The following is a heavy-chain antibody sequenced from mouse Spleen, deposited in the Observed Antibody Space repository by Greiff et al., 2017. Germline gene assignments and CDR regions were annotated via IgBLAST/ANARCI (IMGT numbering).Heavy chain of an antibody. D-gene: IGHD2-14*01. CDR2: INPSNGRT. CDR3: ARKDYRYPYYAMDY. V-gene: IGHV1S81*02. Sequence: VQLQQSGTVLARPGASVKLSCKASGYTFTSYWMHWVKQRPGQGLEWIGEINPSNGRTNYNEKFKSKATLTVDKSSSTAYMQLSSLTSEDSAVYYCARKDYRYPYYAMDYWGQGTSVTVSS. CDR1: GYTFTSYW. J-gene: IGHJ4*01.